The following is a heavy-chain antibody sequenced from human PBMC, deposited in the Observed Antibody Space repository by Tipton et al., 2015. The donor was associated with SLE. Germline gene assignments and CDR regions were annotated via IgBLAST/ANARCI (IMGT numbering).Heavy chain of an antibody. CDR1: GFTFSSYG. D-gene: IGHD5-18*01. J-gene: IGHJ4*02. V-gene: IGHV3-30*02. Sequence: SLRLSCAASGFTFSSYGMHWVRQAPGKGLEWVAFIRYDGSNKYYADSVKGRFTISRDNSKNTLYLQMNSLRAEDTAVYYCAKEGYSYGTYFDYWGQGTLVTVSS. CDR3: AKEGYSYGTYFDY. CDR2: IRYDGSNK.